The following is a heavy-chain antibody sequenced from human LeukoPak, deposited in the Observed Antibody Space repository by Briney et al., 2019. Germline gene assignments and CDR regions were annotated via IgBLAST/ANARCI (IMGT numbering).Heavy chain of an antibody. CDR2: IKDDGSQK. CDR3: AGGSGWCVY. J-gene: IGHJ4*02. Sequence: GGSLRLSCAASGFTFSGYWMTWVRQAPGKGLEWVANIKDDGSQKYYVDSLKSRFTVSRDNAKNSLYLQINSLRAEDTAVYYCAGGSGWCVYWGQGTLVTVSS. CDR1: GFTFSGYW. D-gene: IGHD6-19*01. V-gene: IGHV3-7*03.